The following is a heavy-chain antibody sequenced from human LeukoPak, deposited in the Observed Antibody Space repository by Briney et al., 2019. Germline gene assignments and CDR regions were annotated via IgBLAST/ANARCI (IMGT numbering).Heavy chain of an antibody. V-gene: IGHV4-34*01. Sequence: PSETLSLTCAVYGESSFSSYYWSWIRQTPGGALEWIGEINHNGYTNYNPSLKSRVTLAIDTSKNQFSLRLNSVPAADTAVYYCSRQVVGNDYWGQGTLVTVSS. CDR3: SRQVVGNDY. CDR1: GESSFSSYY. J-gene: IGHJ4*02. D-gene: IGHD3-22*01. CDR2: INHNGYT.